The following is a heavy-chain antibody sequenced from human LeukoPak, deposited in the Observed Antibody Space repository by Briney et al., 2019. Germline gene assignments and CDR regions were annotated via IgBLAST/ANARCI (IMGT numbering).Heavy chain of an antibody. CDR3: AATSGWYWVFDY. D-gene: IGHD6-19*01. Sequence: PGGSLRLSCAASGFTFSSYAMSWVRQAPGKGLEWVSAISGSGGSTYYADSVKGRFTISRDNSKNTLYLQMNSLRAEDTAVYYCAATSGWYWVFDYWGQGTLVTVSS. V-gene: IGHV3-23*01. CDR1: GFTFSSYA. CDR2: ISGSGGST. J-gene: IGHJ4*02.